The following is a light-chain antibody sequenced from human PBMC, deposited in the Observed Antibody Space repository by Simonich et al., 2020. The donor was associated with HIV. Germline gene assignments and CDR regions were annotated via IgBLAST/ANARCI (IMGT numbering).Light chain of an antibody. CDR3: LQRSNRPLT. CDR1: ASVSRS. J-gene: IGKJ4*01. V-gene: IGKV3-11*01. Sequence: EIVLTQSPATLSSSPAESATLSCRASASVSRSLAWYQQKPRQAPRLLIYAASNRANGIPARFSGSGSGTDVTLTISGLEPEDCAVYYCLQRSNRPLTFGGGTKVEIK. CDR2: AAS.